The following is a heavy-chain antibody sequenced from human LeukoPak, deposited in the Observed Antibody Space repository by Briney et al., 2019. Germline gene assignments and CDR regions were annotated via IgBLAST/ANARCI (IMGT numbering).Heavy chain of an antibody. Sequence: GGSLRLSCAASGFTFSSYSMNWVRQAPGKGLEWVSSISSSSSYIYYADSVKGRFTISRDNAKNSLYLQMNSLRAEDTAVYYCAREKTPGQRWELLRGFDYWGQGTLVTVSS. CDR1: GFTFSSYS. CDR3: AREKTPGQRWELLRGFDY. CDR2: ISSSSSYI. J-gene: IGHJ4*02. D-gene: IGHD1-26*01. V-gene: IGHV3-21*01.